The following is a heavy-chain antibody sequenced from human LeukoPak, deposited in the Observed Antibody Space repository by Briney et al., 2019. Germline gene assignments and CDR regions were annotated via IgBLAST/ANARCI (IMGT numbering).Heavy chain of an antibody. D-gene: IGHD5-12*01. Sequence: SETLSLTCSVSGGPISSHYGSWIRQPPGKGLEWIGYIYYSGSTNHNPSLKSRVTISVDTSKNQFYLKLSSVTAAETAVYYCARVRSGYDWVAFDIWGQGTMVTVSS. CDR1: GGPISSHY. V-gene: IGHV4-59*11. CDR3: ARVRSGYDWVAFDI. J-gene: IGHJ3*02. CDR2: IYYSGST.